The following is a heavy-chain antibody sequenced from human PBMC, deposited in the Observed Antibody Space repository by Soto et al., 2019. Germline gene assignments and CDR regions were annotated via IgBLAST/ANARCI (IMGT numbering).Heavy chain of an antibody. CDR2: IWYDGSNK. J-gene: IGHJ4*02. D-gene: IGHD2-2*01. Sequence: GGSLRLSCAASGFTFSSYGMHWVRQAPGRGLEWVAVIWYDGSNKYYADSVKGRFTISRDNSKNTLYLQMNSLRAEDTAVYYCARSMVVVPAAGDPTSLDYWGQGTLVTVSS. CDR1: GFTFSSYG. V-gene: IGHV3-33*01. CDR3: ARSMVVVPAAGDPTSLDY.